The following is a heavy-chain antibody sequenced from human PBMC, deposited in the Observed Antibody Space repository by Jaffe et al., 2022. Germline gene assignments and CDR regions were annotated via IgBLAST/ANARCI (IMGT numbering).Heavy chain of an antibody. Sequence: QVQLVQSGAEVKKPGSSVKVSCKASGGTFSSYAISWVRQAPGQGLEWMGGIIPIFGTANYAQKFQGRVTITADESTSTAYMELSSLRSEDTAVYYCAVPFTPIVVVPAAREQEDYYYYMDVWGKGTTVTVSS. D-gene: IGHD2-2*01. J-gene: IGHJ6*03. CDR1: GGTFSSYA. V-gene: IGHV1-69*01. CDR3: AVPFTPIVVVPAAREQEDYYYYMDV. CDR2: IIPIFGTA.